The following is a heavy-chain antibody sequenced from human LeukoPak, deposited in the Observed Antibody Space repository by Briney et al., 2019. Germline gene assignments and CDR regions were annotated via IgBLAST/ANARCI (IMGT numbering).Heavy chain of an antibody. V-gene: IGHV3-48*03. D-gene: IGHD6-13*01. J-gene: IGHJ4*02. CDR3: ARGPYSSNWYVDY. CDR2: ISRTGNSI. Sequence: PGGSLTLSCAASGFTLSSYEMNWVRLAPGKGLEWISYISRTGNSIYYADSVKGQFTISRDSAKNSLYLQMNSLRAEDTAVYYCARGPYSSNWYVDYWGQGTLVTVAS. CDR1: GFTLSSYE.